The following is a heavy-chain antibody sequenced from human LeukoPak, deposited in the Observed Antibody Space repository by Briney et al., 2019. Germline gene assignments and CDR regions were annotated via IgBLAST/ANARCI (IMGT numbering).Heavy chain of an antibody. V-gene: IGHV1-58*01. CDR3: AAEGSHDFFDY. J-gene: IGHJ4*02. CDR1: GFTFSTSA. D-gene: IGHD1-26*01. Sequence: GTSVKVFCKASGFTFSTSAVQWVRQARGQRLEWIGWIVVGSGKTHYAQKFEERVTITRDMSTSTAYMEVTSLRSDDTAVYYCAAEGSHDFFDYWGQGTLVTVSS. CDR2: IVVGSGKT.